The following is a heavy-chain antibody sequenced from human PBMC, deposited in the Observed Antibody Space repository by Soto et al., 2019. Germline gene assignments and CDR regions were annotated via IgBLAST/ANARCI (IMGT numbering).Heavy chain of an antibody. V-gene: IGHV3-21*01. CDR1: AFTFSSYS. J-gene: IGHJ5*02. Sequence: GGSLRLSCAASAFTFSSYSMNWVRQAPGNGLEWVSSISSNSNFIYYADSVKGRFTISRDNAKNSLYLQVNSLRAEDTAVYYCARDPGDCDFSLWFDPWGQGTLVTVSS. CDR3: ARDPGDCDFSLWFDP. CDR2: ISSNSNFI. D-gene: IGHD2-21*02.